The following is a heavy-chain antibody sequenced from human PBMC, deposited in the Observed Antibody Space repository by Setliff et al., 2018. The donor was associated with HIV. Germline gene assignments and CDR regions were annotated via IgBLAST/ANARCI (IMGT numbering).Heavy chain of an antibody. Sequence: GGSLRLSCAASGFTFSTYPMSWVRQAPGKGLEWVSGISGSGGEIMFYADSVKGRFTISRDNSKNTLYLQMISLRADDTAVYYCAKSLLVAGNDYWGQGTLVTVSS. D-gene: IGHD2-8*02. J-gene: IGHJ4*02. CDR3: AKSLLVAGNDY. V-gene: IGHV3-23*01. CDR2: ISGSGGEIM. CDR1: GFTFSTYP.